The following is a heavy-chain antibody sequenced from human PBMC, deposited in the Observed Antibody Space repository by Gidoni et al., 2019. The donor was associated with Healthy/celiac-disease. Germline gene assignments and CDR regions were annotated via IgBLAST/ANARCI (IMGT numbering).Heavy chain of an antibody. CDR1: GGTFSSYA. CDR2: IIPIFGTA. D-gene: IGHD2-2*01. V-gene: IGHV1-69*01. J-gene: IGHJ6*03. CDR3: AVGYCSSTSCYPLSYYYYYYMDV. Sequence: QVQLVQSGAEVKKPGSSVKVSCKASGGTFSSYAISWVRQAPGQGLEWMGGIIPIFGTANYAQKFQGRVTITADESTSTAYMELSSLRSEDTAVYYCAVGYCSSTSCYPLSYYYYYYMDVWGKGTTVTVSS.